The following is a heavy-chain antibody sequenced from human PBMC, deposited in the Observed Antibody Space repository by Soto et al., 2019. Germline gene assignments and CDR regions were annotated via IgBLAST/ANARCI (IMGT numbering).Heavy chain of an antibody. CDR1: GYTFTSYA. Sequence: QVQLVQSGAEVRKPGASVKVSCKASGYTFTSYAISWVRQAPGQGLEWMGWISAYNGNTNYAQKLQGRVTMTTDTATSTACMEMRGLRSDDSAVYYCGGWWFGDFVYYCDYWGQGTLVTVSS. D-gene: IGHD3-10*01. CDR2: ISAYNGNT. V-gene: IGHV1-18*01. CDR3: GGWWFGDFVYYCDY. J-gene: IGHJ4*02.